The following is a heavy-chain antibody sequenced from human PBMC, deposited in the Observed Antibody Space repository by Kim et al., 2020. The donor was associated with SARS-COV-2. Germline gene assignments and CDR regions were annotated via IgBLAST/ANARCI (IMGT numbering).Heavy chain of an antibody. CDR1: GGSISSYY. V-gene: IGHV4-59*08. CDR2: IYYSGST. J-gene: IGHJ3*02. Sequence: SETLSLTCTVSGGSISSYYWSWIRQPPGRGLEWIGYIYYSGSTNYNPSLKSRVTISVDTSKNQFSLKLSSVTAADTAVYYFASHPKLAAFCSWGQGTNVT. CDR3: ASHPKLAAFCS.